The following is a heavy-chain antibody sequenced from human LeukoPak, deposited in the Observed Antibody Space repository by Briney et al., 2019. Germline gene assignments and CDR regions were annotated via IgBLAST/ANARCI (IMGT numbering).Heavy chain of an antibody. V-gene: IGHV3-9*01. Sequence: PGGSLRLSCAASGFTFDDYAMHWVRQAPGKGLEWVSGISWNSGSIGYADSVKGRCTISRDNAKNSLYLQMNSLRAEDTALYYCAKGPTYSSTSVYYFDYWGQGTLVTVSS. D-gene: IGHD6-6*01. CDR1: GFTFDDYA. CDR2: ISWNSGSI. CDR3: AKGPTYSSTSVYYFDY. J-gene: IGHJ4*02.